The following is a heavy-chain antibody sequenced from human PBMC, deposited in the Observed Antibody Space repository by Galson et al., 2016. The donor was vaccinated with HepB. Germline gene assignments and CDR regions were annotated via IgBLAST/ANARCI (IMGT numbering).Heavy chain of an antibody. Sequence: QSGAEVKKPGESLRISCKTSGYSFSNYWIAWVRQMPGKGLEWMGIIYSGDSDTRYSPSIQGQVTMSADKSISTAYLQWSSLKASDTAMYYCARLQGYGSGGRGDSCGCNWFDPWGQGTLVTVSS. D-gene: IGHD2-15*01. V-gene: IGHV5-51*01. CDR1: GYSFSNYW. CDR2: IYSGDSDT. CDR3: ARLQGYGSGGRGDSCGCNWFDP. J-gene: IGHJ5*02.